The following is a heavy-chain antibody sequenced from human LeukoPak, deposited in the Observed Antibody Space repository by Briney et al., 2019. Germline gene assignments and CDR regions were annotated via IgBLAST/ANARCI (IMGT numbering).Heavy chain of an antibody. D-gene: IGHD3-22*01. CDR1: GFTFSSYS. CDR2: ISSSSSYI. J-gene: IGHJ4*02. V-gene: IGHV3-21*04. Sequence: GGSLRLSCAASGFTFSSYSMNWVRQAPGKGLEWVSSISSSSSYIYYADSVKGRFTISRDNSKNSLYLQMNSLRTEDTALYYCAKRGDAYDSSGYSFDYWGQGTLVTVSS. CDR3: AKRGDAYDSSGYSFDY.